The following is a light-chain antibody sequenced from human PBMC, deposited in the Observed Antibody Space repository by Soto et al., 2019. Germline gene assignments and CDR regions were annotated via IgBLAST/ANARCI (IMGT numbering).Light chain of an antibody. CDR3: QKRSSWPPIT. V-gene: IGKV3-11*01. Sequence: EIVSTQSPATLCLSPVERPTLSCRASQSVSSYLAWYQQKPGQAPRLLIYDASNRATGIPARFSGSGPGTDFTLTISSLEPEDFAVYYCQKRSSWPPITFGQGTRLEIK. CDR2: DAS. CDR1: QSVSSY. J-gene: IGKJ5*01.